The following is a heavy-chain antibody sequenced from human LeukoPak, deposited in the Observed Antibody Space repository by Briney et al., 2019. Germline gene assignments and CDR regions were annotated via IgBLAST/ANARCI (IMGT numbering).Heavy chain of an antibody. Sequence: QTGGSLRLSCAASGFTFSTYAMSWVRQAPGKGLEWVSGISGSGGSTYYADSVKGRFTISRDNSKNRLYLQMNSLRVEDTAVYYCAKGELRGYCTSTSCYVSDYWGQGTLVTVSS. CDR2: ISGSGGST. D-gene: IGHD2-2*01. J-gene: IGHJ4*02. CDR1: GFTFSTYA. V-gene: IGHV3-23*01. CDR3: AKGELRGYCTSTSCYVSDY.